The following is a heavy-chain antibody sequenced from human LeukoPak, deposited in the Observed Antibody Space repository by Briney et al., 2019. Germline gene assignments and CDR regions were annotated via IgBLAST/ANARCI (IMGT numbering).Heavy chain of an antibody. V-gene: IGHV3-23*01. CDR1: GFTFDDYA. J-gene: IGHJ5*02. CDR3: AKVGVSSTVRNWFDP. Sequence: GGSLRLSCAASGFTFDDYAMHWVRQAPGKGLEWVSAISGSGGSTYYADSVKGRFTISRDNSKNTLYLQMDSLRAEDTAVYYCAKVGVSSTVRNWFDPWGQGTLVTVSS. D-gene: IGHD2-2*01. CDR2: ISGSGGST.